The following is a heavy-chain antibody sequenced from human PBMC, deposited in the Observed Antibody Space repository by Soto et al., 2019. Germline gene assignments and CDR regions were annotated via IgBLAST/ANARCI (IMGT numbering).Heavy chain of an antibody. J-gene: IGHJ4*02. CDR2: ISYDGSNK. V-gene: IGHV3-30*18. D-gene: IGHD4-17*01. CDR1: GFTFSSYG. CDR3: AKDGDRGYGDPRGRYYFDC. Sequence: QVQLVESGGGVVQPGRSLRLSCAASGFTFSSYGMHWVRQAPGKGLEWVAVISYDGSNKYYADSVKGRFTISRDNSXNXLXRQMNSLRADDTAVYYCAKDGDRGYGDPRGRYYFDCWGQGTLVTVSS.